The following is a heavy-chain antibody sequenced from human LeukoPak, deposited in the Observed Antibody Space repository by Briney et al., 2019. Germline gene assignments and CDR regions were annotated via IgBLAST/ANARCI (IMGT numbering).Heavy chain of an antibody. D-gene: IGHD3-22*01. J-gene: IGHJ4*02. CDR3: ARGTGGYYDSSAHAY. V-gene: IGHV1-69*01. Sequence: GASVKVSCKASGGAFSSYPVSWVRQAPGQGLEWMGGIIPIFDTANYAQRFQGRLTITADESTNTAYMELSSLRSEDTAVYYCARGTGGYYDSSAHAYWGQGTLVTVSS. CDR2: IIPIFDTA. CDR1: GGAFSSYP.